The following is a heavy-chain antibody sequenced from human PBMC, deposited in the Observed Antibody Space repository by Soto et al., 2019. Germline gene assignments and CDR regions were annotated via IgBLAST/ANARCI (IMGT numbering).Heavy chain of an antibody. CDR1: GGSISSYY. D-gene: IGHD6-13*01. Sequence: WETLSLTCTVSGGSISSYYWSWIRQPAGKGLEWIGRIYTSGSTNYNPSLKSRVTMSVDTSKNQFSLKLSSVTAADTAVYYCASESKIEQQLGNWGQGTLVTVSS. CDR2: IYTSGST. CDR3: ASESKIEQQLGN. V-gene: IGHV4-4*07. J-gene: IGHJ4*02.